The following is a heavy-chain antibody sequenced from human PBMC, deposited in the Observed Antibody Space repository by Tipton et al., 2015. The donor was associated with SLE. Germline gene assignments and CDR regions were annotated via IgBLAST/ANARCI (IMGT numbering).Heavy chain of an antibody. CDR3: ARDCINDSEGFDY. CDR2: IYYSGST. J-gene: IGHJ4*02. D-gene: IGHD3-3*01. V-gene: IGHV4-59*11. Sequence: GLVKPSETLSLTCTVSGGSISSHYWSWIRQPPGKGLEWIGYIYYSGSTNYNPSLKSRVTISVDTSKNQFSLKLSSVTAADTAVYYCARDCINDSEGFDYWGQGTLVTVSS. CDR1: GGSISSHY.